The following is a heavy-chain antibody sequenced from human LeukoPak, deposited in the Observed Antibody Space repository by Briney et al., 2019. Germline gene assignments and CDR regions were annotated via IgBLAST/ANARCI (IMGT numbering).Heavy chain of an antibody. CDR2: IGYDGSNN. Sequence: GGSLRLSCAASGFTFSSYGMHWVRQAPGKGLEWVAVIGYDGSNNYYADSVKGRFTISRDNSKNTLYLQMNSLRAEDTAVYYCARSPISSWGIDYWGQGTLVTVSS. V-gene: IGHV3-33*01. D-gene: IGHD6-13*01. CDR3: ARSPISSWGIDY. CDR1: GFTFSSYG. J-gene: IGHJ4*02.